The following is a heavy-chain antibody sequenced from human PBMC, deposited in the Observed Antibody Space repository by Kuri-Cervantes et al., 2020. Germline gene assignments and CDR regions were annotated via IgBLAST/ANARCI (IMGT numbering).Heavy chain of an antibody. CDR1: GGSFSGYY. CDR3: STMIVVAHFDY. V-gene: IGHV4-34*03. Sequence: SETLSFTCAVYGGSFSGYYWSWIRQPPGKGLEWIGEINHSGSTNYNPSLKSRVTISVDTSKNQFSLKLSSVTAADTAVYYCSTMIVVAHFDYWGQGTLVTVSS. D-gene: IGHD3-22*01. CDR2: INHSGST. J-gene: IGHJ4*02.